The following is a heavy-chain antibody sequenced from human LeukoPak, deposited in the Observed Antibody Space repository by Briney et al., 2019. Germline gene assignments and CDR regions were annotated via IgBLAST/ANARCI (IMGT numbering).Heavy chain of an antibody. Sequence: SETLSLTYTVSGGSISSGGYYWSWIRQHPGKGLEWIGYIYYSGSTYYNPSLKSRVTISVDTSKNQFSLKLSSVTAADTAVYYCARSDGPGYFDYWGQGTLVTVSS. CDR3: ARSDGPGYFDY. V-gene: IGHV4-31*03. D-gene: IGHD5-24*01. CDR1: GGSISSGGYY. CDR2: IYYSGST. J-gene: IGHJ4*02.